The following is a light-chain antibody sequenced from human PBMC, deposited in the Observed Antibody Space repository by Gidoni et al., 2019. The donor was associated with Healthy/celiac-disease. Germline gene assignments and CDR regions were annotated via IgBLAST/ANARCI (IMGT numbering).Light chain of an antibody. V-gene: IGKV3-20*01. CDR2: GSS. CDR3: QQYGSSPPFT. Sequence: IVLTQSPGTLSLSPGERATLSCRASPSVSSSYFAWYQQKPGQAPRLLIYGSSSRATGIPDRFSGSGSGTDFTLTISRLEPEDFAVYYCQQYGSSPPFTFXPXTKVDIK. CDR1: PSVSSSY. J-gene: IGKJ3*01.